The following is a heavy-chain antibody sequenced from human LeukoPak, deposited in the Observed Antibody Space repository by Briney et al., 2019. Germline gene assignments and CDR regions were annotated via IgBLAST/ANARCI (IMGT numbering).Heavy chain of an antibody. CDR3: AKGMGAHCDGGCHSRILDH. J-gene: IGHJ4*02. D-gene: IGHD2-21*02. CDR1: GFTFSNHA. CDR2: ISGDGGAT. V-gene: IGHV3-23*01. Sequence: GGSLRLSCVTSGFTFSNHAMTWVRQAPGKGLEWVAIISGDGGATVYPDSVKGRFTISRDSSKSTVFLQMNSLRDDDTAVYYCAKGMGAHCDGGCHSRILDHWGQGTLVIVSS.